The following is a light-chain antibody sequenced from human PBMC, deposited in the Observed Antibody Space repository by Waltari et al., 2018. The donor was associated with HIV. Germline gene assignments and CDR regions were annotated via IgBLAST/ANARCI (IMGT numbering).Light chain of an antibody. Sequence: QSVLTQPPSVSAAPGQKVTISCSGSSSDIGSYSVSWYQQFPGTAPRRLIFDTYNRPSGIPDRFSASKSGTSATLDITGLQTGDEVDYYCATWDNSLSIGVFGGGTKLTVL. CDR3: ATWDNSLSIGV. J-gene: IGLJ3*02. CDR2: DTY. V-gene: IGLV1-51*01. CDR1: SSDIGSYS.